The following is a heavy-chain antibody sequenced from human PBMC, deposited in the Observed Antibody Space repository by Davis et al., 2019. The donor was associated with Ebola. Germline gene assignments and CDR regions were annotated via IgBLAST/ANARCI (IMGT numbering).Heavy chain of an antibody. CDR1: GESFSGYY. V-gene: IGHV4-34*01. J-gene: IGHJ4*02. CDR2: SDHGGST. CDR3: SRRAASGTLDY. Sequence: GSLRLSCAVYGESFSGYYWSWIRQAPGMGLEWIGESDHGGSTNHNPSLKSRLTISVDTSKNQFSLTLRSVTAADTALYYCSRRAASGTLDYWGQGILVTVSS. D-gene: IGHD6-13*01.